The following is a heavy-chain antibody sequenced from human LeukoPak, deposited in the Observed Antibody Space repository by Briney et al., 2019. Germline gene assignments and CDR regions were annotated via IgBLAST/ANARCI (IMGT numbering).Heavy chain of an antibody. CDR2: INHSGST. CDR3: VRDPDALDY. V-gene: IGHV4-34*01. Sequence: SETLSLTCAVYGGSFSGYYWSWIRQPPGKGLEWIGEINHSGSTNYDPSLKSRVTISIDTSKNQFSLKLSSVTAADTAVYYCVRDPDALDYWGQGTLVTVSS. CDR1: GGSFSGYY. J-gene: IGHJ4*02.